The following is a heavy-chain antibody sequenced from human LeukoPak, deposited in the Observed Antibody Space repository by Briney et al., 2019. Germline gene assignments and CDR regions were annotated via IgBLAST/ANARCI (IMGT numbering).Heavy chain of an antibody. J-gene: IGHJ4*02. CDR1: GFTFSNYW. CDR3: ARDPVEWELLLAY. CDR2: MNIDGSEK. V-gene: IGHV3-7*01. D-gene: IGHD1-26*01. Sequence: GGSLRLSCAASGFTFSNYWMGWVRQAPGKRLEWVANMNIDGSEKYYADSVKGRFSISRDNARNSVYLQMASLRVEDTAVYYCARDPVEWELLLAYWGREPWSPSPQ.